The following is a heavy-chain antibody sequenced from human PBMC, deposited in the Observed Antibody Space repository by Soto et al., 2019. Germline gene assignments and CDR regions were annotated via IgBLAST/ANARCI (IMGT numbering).Heavy chain of an antibody. CDR3: ARDNSQNSGAGTASSWFHP. D-gene: IGHD2-21*02. Sequence: SVKVSCKASVFSFSHYFMHLVRQAPGPRLEWMGIINLPDALRNYAQKFQVRVTITRDTSTSEVYMDLSSLRYEDTAPYCCARDNSQNSGAGTASSWFHPWG. V-gene: IGHV1-46*01. CDR1: VFSFSHYF. J-gene: IGHJ5*02. CDR2: INLPDALR.